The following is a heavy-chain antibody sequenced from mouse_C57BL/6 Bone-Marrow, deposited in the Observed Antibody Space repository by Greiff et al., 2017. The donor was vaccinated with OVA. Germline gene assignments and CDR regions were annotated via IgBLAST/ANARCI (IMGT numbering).Heavy chain of an antibody. V-gene: IGHV2-2*01. CDR2: IWSGGST. D-gene: IGHD2-12*01. CDR1: GFSFTSYG. J-gene: IGHJ4*01. CDR3: ARKSGAYVSYAMDY. Sequence: VQLQQSGPGLVQPSQSLSITCTVSGFSFTSYGVHWVRQSPGKGLEWLGVIWSGGSTDYNAAFISRLSISKDNSKSQVFFKMTSLQADDTAIYYCARKSGAYVSYAMDYWGQGTSVTVSS.